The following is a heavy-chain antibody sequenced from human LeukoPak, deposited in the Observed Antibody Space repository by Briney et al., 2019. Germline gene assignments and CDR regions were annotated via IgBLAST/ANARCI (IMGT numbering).Heavy chain of an antibody. D-gene: IGHD1-1*01. J-gene: IGHJ6*03. V-gene: IGHV3-23*01. CDR3: AKGGGGTNYYYMDV. CDR2: ISGSGGST. Sequence: GGSLRLSCAASGFTFSSYGMSWVRQAPGKGLEWVSAISGSGGSTYYADSVKGRFTISRDNAKNSLYLQMNSLRAEDMALYYCAKGGGGTNYYYMDVWGKGTTVTVSS. CDR1: GFTFSSYG.